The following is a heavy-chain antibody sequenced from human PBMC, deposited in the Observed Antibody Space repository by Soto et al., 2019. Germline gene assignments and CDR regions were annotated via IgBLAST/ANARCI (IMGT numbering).Heavy chain of an antibody. CDR3: ASLLYGSKVGYFDY. D-gene: IGHD3-10*01. CDR2: IYYSGST. J-gene: IGHJ4*02. CDR1: GGSISSSSYY. Sequence: SETLSLTCTVSGGSISSSSYYWGWIRQPPGKGLEWIGYIYYSGSTNYNPSLKSRVTISVDTSKNQFSLKLSSVTAADTAVYYCASLLYGSKVGYFDYWGQGTLVTVSS. V-gene: IGHV4-61*05.